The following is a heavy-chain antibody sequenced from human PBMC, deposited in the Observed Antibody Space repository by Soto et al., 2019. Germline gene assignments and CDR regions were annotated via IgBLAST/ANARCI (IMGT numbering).Heavy chain of an antibody. CDR1: GYTFTSYD. CDR3: ARGVAAALEMRYYYYYMDV. Sequence: ASVKVSCKASGYTFTSYDINWVRQATGQGLEWMGWMIPNSGNTGYAQKFQGRVTMTRNTSISTAYMELSSLRSEDTAVYYCARGVAAALEMRYYYYYMDVWGQGTTVTVSS. CDR2: MIPNSGNT. V-gene: IGHV1-8*02. J-gene: IGHJ6*03. D-gene: IGHD6-6*01.